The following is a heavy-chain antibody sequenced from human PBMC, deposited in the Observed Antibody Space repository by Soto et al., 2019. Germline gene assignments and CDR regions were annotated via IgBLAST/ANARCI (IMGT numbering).Heavy chain of an antibody. D-gene: IGHD5-12*01. CDR1: RYTITSYG. Sequence: SVKVSCKASRYTITSYGISWPRHAPGQGLEWMGWISAYNGNTNYAQKLQGRVTMTTDTSTSTAYMELRSLRSDDTAVYYCARARLVATNYYFDYWVQGTLVTVSS. CDR2: ISAYNGNT. J-gene: IGHJ4*02. V-gene: IGHV1-18*01. CDR3: ARARLVATNYYFDY.